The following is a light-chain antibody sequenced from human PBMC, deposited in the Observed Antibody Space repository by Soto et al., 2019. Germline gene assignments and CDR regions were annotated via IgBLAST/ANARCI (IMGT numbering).Light chain of an antibody. CDR3: SSYTTSNTRQIV. Sequence: QSALTQPASVSGSPGQSITISCTGTSSDVGGYNNVSWYQHHPGKAPKLIIYDVSNRPSGVSNRFSGSKSGNTASLTISGLQPEDEADYYCSSYTTSNTRQIVFGTGTKVTVL. CDR2: DVS. CDR1: SSDVGGYNN. V-gene: IGLV2-14*03. J-gene: IGLJ1*01.